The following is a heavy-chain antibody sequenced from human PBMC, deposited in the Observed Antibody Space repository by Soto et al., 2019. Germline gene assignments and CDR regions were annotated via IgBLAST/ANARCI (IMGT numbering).Heavy chain of an antibody. CDR3: ARGSVKYYFDY. D-gene: IGHD4-17*01. CDR2: INSGGST. V-gene: IGHV3-66*01. CDR1: GFTVSSNY. Sequence: DVQLVESGGGLVQPGDSLRLSCAASGFTVSSNYMIWVRQAPGKGLEWVSVINSGGSTYYADSVKGRFTTSRDNSKNTLYLQMNNLRAEDTAVYYCARGSVKYYFDYWGQGTLVTVCS. J-gene: IGHJ4*02.